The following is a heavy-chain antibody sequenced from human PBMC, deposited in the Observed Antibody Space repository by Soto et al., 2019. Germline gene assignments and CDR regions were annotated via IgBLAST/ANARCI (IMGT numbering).Heavy chain of an antibody. Sequence: SETLSLTCTVSGGSVSSYYWSWIRQPPGKGLEWIGYIYYSGSTNYNPSLKSRVTISVDTSKNQFSLKLSSVTAADTAVYYCAREFRGYCSSTSCYYYYYMDVWGKGTTVTVSS. J-gene: IGHJ6*03. CDR3: AREFRGYCSSTSCYYYYYMDV. V-gene: IGHV4-59*02. CDR1: GGSVSSYY. CDR2: IYYSGST. D-gene: IGHD2-2*01.